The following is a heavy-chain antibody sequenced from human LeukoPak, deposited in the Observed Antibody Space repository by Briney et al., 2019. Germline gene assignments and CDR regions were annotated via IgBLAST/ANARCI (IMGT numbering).Heavy chain of an antibody. Sequence: ASVKVSCKASGYTFTSYDIHWVRQAPGQGLEWMGWINPNSGGTNYAQKLQGRVTMTRDTSISTAYMELSRLRSDDTAVYYCARDGGGLNDIHADYWGQGTLVTVSS. D-gene: IGHD3-9*01. V-gene: IGHV1-2*02. J-gene: IGHJ4*02. CDR3: ARDGGGLNDIHADY. CDR2: INPNSGGT. CDR1: GYTFTSYD.